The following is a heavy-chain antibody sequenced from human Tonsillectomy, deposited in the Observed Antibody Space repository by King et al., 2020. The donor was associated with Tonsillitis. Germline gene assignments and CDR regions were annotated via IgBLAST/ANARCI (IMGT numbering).Heavy chain of an antibody. CDR3: AREVEFMDYGVPDAFDI. CDR2: INSDRSTT. V-gene: IGHV3-74*01. CDR1: GFTFSIFW. Sequence: VQLVESGGGLVQPGGSLRLSCAASGFTFSIFWMHWVRQAPGKGLVWVARINSDRSTTSYADSVKGRFSISRDNAKNTLYLQMNSLRAEDTAVYYCAREVEFMDYGVPDAFDIWGQGTMVTVSS. J-gene: IGHJ3*02. D-gene: IGHD4-17*01.